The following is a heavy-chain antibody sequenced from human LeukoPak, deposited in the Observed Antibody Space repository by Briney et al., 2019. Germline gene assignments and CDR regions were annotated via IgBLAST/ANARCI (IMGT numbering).Heavy chain of an antibody. J-gene: IGHJ4*02. CDR2: ISSSSSYI. CDR1: GFTFSSYS. V-gene: IGHV3-21*01. Sequence: PGGSLRLSCAASGFTFSSYSMNWVRQAPGKGLEWVSSISSSSSYIYYPDSVKGRFTISRDNAKNSLYLQMNSLRAEDTAVYYCAREGGYNHYWGQGTLVTVSS. D-gene: IGHD5-18*01. CDR3: AREGGYNHY.